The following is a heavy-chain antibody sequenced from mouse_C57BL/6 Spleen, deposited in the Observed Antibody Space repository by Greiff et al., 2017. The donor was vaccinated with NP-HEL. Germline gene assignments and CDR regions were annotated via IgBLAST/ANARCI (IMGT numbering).Heavy chain of an antibody. CDR1: GYTFTSYW. CDR2: IDPSDSYT. D-gene: IGHD1-1*01. J-gene: IGHJ3*01. CDR3: ARPYYYGSSPWFAY. Sequence: HVQLQQPGAELVMPGASVKLSCKASGYTFTSYWMHWVKQRPGQGLEWIGEIDPSDSYTNYNQKFKGKSTLTVDKSSSTAYMQLSSLTSEDSAVYYCARPYYYGSSPWFAYWGQGTLVTVSA. V-gene: IGHV1-69*01.